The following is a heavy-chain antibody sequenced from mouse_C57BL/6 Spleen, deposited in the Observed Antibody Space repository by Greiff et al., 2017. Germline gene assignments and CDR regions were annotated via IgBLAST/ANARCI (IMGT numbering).Heavy chain of an antibody. CDR3: AGGHGSSPWYFDV. CDR2: INPSNGGT. J-gene: IGHJ1*03. V-gene: IGHV1-53*01. Sequence: QVQLQQPGTELVKPGASVKLSCKASGYTFTSYWMHWVKQRPGQGLEWIGNINPSNGGTNYNEKFKGKATLTVDKSSSTAYMQLSSLTSEDSAVYYCAGGHGSSPWYFDVWGTGTTVTVSS. CDR1: GYTFTSYW. D-gene: IGHD1-1*01.